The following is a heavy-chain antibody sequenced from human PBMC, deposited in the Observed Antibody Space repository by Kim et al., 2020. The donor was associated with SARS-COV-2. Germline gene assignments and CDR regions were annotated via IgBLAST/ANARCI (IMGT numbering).Heavy chain of an antibody. CDR3: ARDLGDPEYYYYYYGMDV. J-gene: IGHJ6*02. CDR1: GYTFTSYY. CDR2: INPSGGST. V-gene: IGHV1-46*01. Sequence: ASVKVSCKSSGYTFTSYYMHWVRQAPGQGLEWMGIINPSGGSTSYAQKFQGRVTMTRDTSTSTVYMELSSLRSEDTAVYYCARDLGDPEYYYYYYGMDVWGQGTTVTVSS.